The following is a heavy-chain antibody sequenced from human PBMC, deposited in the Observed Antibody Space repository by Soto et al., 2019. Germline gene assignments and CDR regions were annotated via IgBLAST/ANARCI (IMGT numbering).Heavy chain of an antibody. D-gene: IGHD6-6*01. V-gene: IGHV1-69*01. CDR3: ARELSSSSSKYFYYGMDV. Sequence: QVQLVQSGAEVKKPGSSVKVSCKASGGTFSSYAISWVRQSPGQGLEWMGGIIPIFGTANYAQKFQGRVTITADESTSTAYMELSSLISEDTAVYYCARELSSSSSKYFYYGMDVWGQGTTVTVSS. J-gene: IGHJ6*02. CDR2: IIPIFGTA. CDR1: GGTFSSYA.